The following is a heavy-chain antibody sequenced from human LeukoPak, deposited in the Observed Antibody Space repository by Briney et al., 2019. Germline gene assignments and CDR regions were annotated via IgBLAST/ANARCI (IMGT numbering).Heavy chain of an antibody. J-gene: IGHJ4*02. CDR1: GFTFDDYA. D-gene: IGHD5-18*01. V-gene: IGHV3-53*01. CDR2: IYSGGST. Sequence: GGSLRLSCAASGFTFDDYAMHWVRQAPGKGLEWVSVIYSGGSTYYADSVKGRFTISRDNPKNTLYLQMNSLRAEDTAVYYCAGVNVDTAMVYYFDYWGQGTLVTVSS. CDR3: AGVNVDTAMVYYFDY.